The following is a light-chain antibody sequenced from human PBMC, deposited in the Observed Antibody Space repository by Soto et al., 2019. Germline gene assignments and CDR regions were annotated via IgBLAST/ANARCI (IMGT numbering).Light chain of an antibody. Sequence: EIVMTQSPAILSVSPGERATLSCRASQSVGRTLAWYQQKPGQSPRLLVYGASTRANGTTARFSGSGSGTEFTLTISTLQSEDVAVYYCQQYNQWPPYTFGQGTRVEMK. CDR3: QQYNQWPPYT. CDR1: QSVGRT. J-gene: IGKJ2*01. V-gene: IGKV3-15*01. CDR2: GAS.